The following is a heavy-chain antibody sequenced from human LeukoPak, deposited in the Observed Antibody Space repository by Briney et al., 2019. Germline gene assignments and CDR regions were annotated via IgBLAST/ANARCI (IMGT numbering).Heavy chain of an antibody. CDR3: ARGPWAWFVP. CDR2: LYYTGDT. J-gene: IGHJ5*02. D-gene: IGHD7-27*01. Sequence: SETLSLTCNVSGGSISPYYWSWIRQVPGKGVEWIGYLYYTGDTKYNPSLKSRVTISVDTSKNQFSLKLRSVTAADTAVYYCARGPWAWFVPWGQGTLVTVSS. V-gene: IGHV4-59*01. CDR1: GGSISPYY.